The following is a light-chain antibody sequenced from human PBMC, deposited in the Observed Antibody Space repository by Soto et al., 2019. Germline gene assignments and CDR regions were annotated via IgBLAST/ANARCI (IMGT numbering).Light chain of an antibody. CDR1: PSVTNF. CDR2: GAF. V-gene: IGKV3-11*01. J-gene: IGKJ5*01. Sequence: EIVLPQSPATLSLSPGERATLSCRASPSVTNFLAWYQQKPGQAPRLLIYGAFNRATGIPARFSGSGSGTDFTLTISSLEPEDFAVYYCQQRQYWPPITFGQGTRLEIK. CDR3: QQRQYWPPIT.